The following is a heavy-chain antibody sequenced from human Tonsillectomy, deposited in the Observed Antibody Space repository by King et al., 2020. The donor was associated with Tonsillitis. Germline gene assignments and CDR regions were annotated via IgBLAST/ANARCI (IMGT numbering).Heavy chain of an antibody. Sequence: VQLVESGGGLLKPGGTLRLSCAASGFTFSNAWMSWVRQAPGKGLEWIGYIKRKTDGGTTDYAAPVKGRFTISRDDSKNTLYLQMNSLKTEDTAMYYCTTGGLYWGQGTLVTVSS. D-gene: IGHD1-26*01. CDR2: IKRKTDGGTT. J-gene: IGHJ4*01. V-gene: IGHV3-15*01. CDR1: GFTFSNAW. CDR3: TTGGLY.